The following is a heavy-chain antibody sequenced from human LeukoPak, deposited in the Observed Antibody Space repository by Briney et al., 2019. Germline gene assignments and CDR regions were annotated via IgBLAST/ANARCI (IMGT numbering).Heavy chain of an antibody. V-gene: IGHV3-49*04. J-gene: IGHJ4*02. CDR1: GFTFGDYA. Sequence: GGSLRLSCTTSGFTFGDYAMSWVRQAPGKGLGWVGFIRSKVYGGTPEYAASVKGRFTISRDDSKSIAYLQMNSLKTEDTAVYYCTRVDCSSTSCYISHADYWGRGTLVTVSS. D-gene: IGHD2-2*02. CDR3: TRVDCSSTSCYISHADY. CDR2: IRSKVYGGTP.